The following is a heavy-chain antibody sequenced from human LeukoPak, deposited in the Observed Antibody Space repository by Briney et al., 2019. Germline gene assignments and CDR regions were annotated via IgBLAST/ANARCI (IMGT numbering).Heavy chain of an antibody. CDR2: ISTYSGNT. V-gene: IGHV1-18*01. CDR1: GYSFTSYG. D-gene: IGHD6-13*01. CDR3: ARDPLYSSSWYVVPDY. J-gene: IGHJ4*02. Sequence: GESLKISCKGSGYSFTSYGISWVRQAPGQGLEWMGWISTYSGNTNYAQKLQGRVTMTTDTSTSTAYMELRSLRSDDTAVYYCARDPLYSSSWYVVPDYWGQGTLVTVSS.